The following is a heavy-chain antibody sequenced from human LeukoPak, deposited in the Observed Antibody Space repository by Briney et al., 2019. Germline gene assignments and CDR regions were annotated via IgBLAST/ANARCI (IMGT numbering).Heavy chain of an antibody. Sequence: GGSLRLSCAASGLIFRDYTMTWVRQAPGKGLEWVSHIRSSGADIRYADSVKGRFTISRDDAKNSLFLQMNSLRAEDTAVYYCARDKDWAFDYWGQGTLVTVSS. CDR3: ARDKDWAFDY. V-gene: IGHV3-21*05. CDR1: GLIFRDYT. D-gene: IGHD3/OR15-3a*01. CDR2: IRSSGADI. J-gene: IGHJ4*02.